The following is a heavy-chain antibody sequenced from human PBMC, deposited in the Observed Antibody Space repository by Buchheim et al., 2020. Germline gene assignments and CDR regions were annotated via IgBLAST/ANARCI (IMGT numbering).Heavy chain of an antibody. D-gene: IGHD3-3*01. J-gene: IGHJ5*02. CDR1: GYTFTGYY. V-gene: IGHV1-2*02. CDR2: INPNSGGT. CDR3: ARMRFWRGNHRMYNWFDP. Sequence: QVQLVQPGAEVKKPGASVKVSCKASGYTFTGYYMHWVRQAPGQGLEWMGWINPNSGGTNYAQKFQGRVTMTRDTSISTAYMELSRLRSDDTAVYFCARMRFWRGNHRMYNWFDPWGQGTL.